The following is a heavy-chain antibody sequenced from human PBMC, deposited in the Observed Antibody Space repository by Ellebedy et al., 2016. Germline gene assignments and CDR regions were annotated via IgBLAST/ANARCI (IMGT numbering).Heavy chain of an antibody. CDR1: GFRFDDYA. Sequence: GGSLRLSXAASGFRFDDYAMHWVRQAPGKGLEWVSGISWNSGSMDYGDSVKGRFSISRDISKNSLFLQMDSLRAEDTAVYYCARCTAWDSGWCAFFEYWGQGTLVTVSS. CDR2: ISWNSGSM. J-gene: IGHJ4*02. D-gene: IGHD6-19*01. V-gene: IGHV3-9*01. CDR3: ARCTAWDSGWCAFFEY.